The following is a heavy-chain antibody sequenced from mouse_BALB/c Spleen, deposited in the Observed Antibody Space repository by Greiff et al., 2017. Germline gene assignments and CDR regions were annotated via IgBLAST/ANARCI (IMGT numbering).Heavy chain of an antibody. J-gene: IGHJ3*01. D-gene: IGHD1-1*02. CDR3: ARGGNMGSLIAY. CDR1: GFTFSSYA. V-gene: IGHV5-6-5*01. CDR2: ISSGGST. Sequence: EVQLVESGGGLVKPGGSLKLSCAASGFTFSSYAMSWVRQTPEKRLEWVASISSGGSTYYPDSVKGRFTISRDNARNILYLQMSSLRSEDTAMYYCARGGNMGSLIAYWGQGTLVTVSA.